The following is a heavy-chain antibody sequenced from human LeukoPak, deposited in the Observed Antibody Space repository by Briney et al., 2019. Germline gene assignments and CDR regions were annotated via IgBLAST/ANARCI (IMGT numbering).Heavy chain of an antibody. D-gene: IGHD7-27*01. CDR2: ISYDGSNK. CDR3: ARDFSGDYYFDY. J-gene: IGHJ4*02. CDR1: GFTFSSYA. Sequence: PGGSLRLSCAASGFTFSSYAMHWVRQAPGKGLEWVAVISYDGSNKYYADSVKGRFTISRDNSKNTLYLQMNSLRAEDTAVYYCARDFSGDYYFDYWGQGTLVTVSS. V-gene: IGHV3-30-3*01.